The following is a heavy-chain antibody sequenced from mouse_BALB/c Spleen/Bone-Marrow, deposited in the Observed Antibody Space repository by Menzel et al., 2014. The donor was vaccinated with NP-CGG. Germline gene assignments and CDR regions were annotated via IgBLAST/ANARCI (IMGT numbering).Heavy chain of an antibody. CDR1: GYTFKSNS. Sequence: VQLQQSGAELAKPGASVKMSCKASGYTFKSNSIHRVKQRPGKGLEWIGKIDPRNGNTKYDQKFQGKATITADTSSTTAYLHLSSLTSEDTAVYYCARYRYYGSSGWDYWGQGTSVTVSS. CDR2: IDPRNGNT. V-gene: IGHV14-3*02. D-gene: IGHD1-1*01. CDR3: ARYRYYGSSGWDY. J-gene: IGHJ4*01.